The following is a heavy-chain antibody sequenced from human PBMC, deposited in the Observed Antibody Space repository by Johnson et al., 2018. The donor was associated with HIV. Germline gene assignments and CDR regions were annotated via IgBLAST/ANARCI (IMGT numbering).Heavy chain of an antibody. D-gene: IGHD3-10*01. V-gene: IGHV3-7*01. Sequence: VQLVESGGGLVQPGGSLRLSCAASGFTFNSYWMNWVRQAPGKGLEWVANIKQDDSEKYYVDSVKDRFTISRDNAKNSLYLQMNSLRAEDTAVYYCARGSGGEQLPRDAFDIWGPGTMVTVSS. CDR3: ARGSGGEQLPRDAFDI. J-gene: IGHJ3*02. CDR1: GFTFNSYW. CDR2: IKQDDSEK.